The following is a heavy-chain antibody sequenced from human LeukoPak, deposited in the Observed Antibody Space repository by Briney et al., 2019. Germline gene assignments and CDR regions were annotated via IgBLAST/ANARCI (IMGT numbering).Heavy chain of an antibody. V-gene: IGHV4-34*01. CDR1: GGSFSGYY. J-gene: IGHJ6*02. D-gene: IGHD2-2*01. Sequence: SETLSLTCAVYGGSFSGYYWSWIRQPPGKGLEWIGEINHSGSTNYNPSLKSRVTISVDTSKNQFSLKLSSVTAADTAVYYCARGRGVVVPAASYYYYYGMDVWGQGTTVTVSS. CDR3: ARGRGVVVPAASYYYYYGMDV. CDR2: INHSGST.